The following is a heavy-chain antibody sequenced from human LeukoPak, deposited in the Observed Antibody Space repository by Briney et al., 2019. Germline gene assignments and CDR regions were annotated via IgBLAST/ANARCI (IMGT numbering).Heavy chain of an antibody. Sequence: PGGSLRLSCAASGFTFSDYYMSWIRQAPGKGLEWVSYISSSGSTIYYADSVKGRFTISRDNAKNSLYLQMNSLRAEDTAVYYCARDQLEGLAAGVYYYYYMDVWGKGTTVTIS. CDR3: ARDQLEGLAAGVYYYYYMDV. CDR1: GFTFSDYY. D-gene: IGHD6-13*01. CDR2: ISSSGSTI. V-gene: IGHV3-11*01. J-gene: IGHJ6*03.